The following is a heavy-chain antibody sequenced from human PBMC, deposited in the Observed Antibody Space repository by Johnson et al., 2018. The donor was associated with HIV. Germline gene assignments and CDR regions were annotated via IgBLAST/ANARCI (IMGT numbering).Heavy chain of an antibody. Sequence: QVQLVESGGGVVQPGGSLRLSCAASGFTFSSYGMHWVRQAPGKGLAWVAFIRYDGSNKYYADSVKGRFTISRDNSKNTLSLQMNSPRVEDTALYYCARAVCRGGRCYSHDAFDIWGQGTMVTVSP. D-gene: IGHD2-15*01. CDR2: IRYDGSNK. CDR1: GFTFSSYG. CDR3: ARAVCRGGRCYSHDAFDI. V-gene: IGHV3-30*02. J-gene: IGHJ3*02.